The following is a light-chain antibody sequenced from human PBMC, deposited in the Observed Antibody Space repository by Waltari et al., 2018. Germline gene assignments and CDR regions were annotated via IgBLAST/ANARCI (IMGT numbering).Light chain of an antibody. V-gene: IGKV1-5*03. CDR1: QSVKNN. J-gene: IGKJ4*01. Sequence: DIQMTQSPSRLSASVGDRVTITCRASQSVKNNLAWYQQATGKAPKVLIHKASRLESGAPSRFSGSGYGTEFTLTISSLQPDDFATYYCQEYDSLPVTFGGGTKVEI. CDR3: QEYDSLPVT. CDR2: KAS.